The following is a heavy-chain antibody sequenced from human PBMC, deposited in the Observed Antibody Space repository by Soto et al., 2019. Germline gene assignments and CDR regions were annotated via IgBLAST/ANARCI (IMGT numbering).Heavy chain of an antibody. CDR3: AHRRADYGDYGDAFDI. V-gene: IGHV2-5*02. Sequence: QITLKESGPTLVKPTQTLTLTCTFSGFSLSTSGVGVGWIRQPPGKALEWLALIYWDDDKRYSPSLKSRLTITKDTSKNQVVLTMTNMDPVDTATYYCAHRRADYGDYGDAFDIWGRGTMVTVSS. J-gene: IGHJ3*02. CDR2: IYWDDDK. D-gene: IGHD4-17*01. CDR1: GFSLSTSGVG.